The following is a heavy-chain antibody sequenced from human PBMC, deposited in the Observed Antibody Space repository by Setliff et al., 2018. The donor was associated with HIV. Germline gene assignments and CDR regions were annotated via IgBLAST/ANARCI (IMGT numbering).Heavy chain of an antibody. Sequence: PGGSLRLSCAASGFTFSNSAMHCVRQAPGKGLGWVAGISYAGSNKYYTDSVKGRFTISRDNSKNTLYLQMNSLRAEDSAVYYCANTPLALVRGAQPYFDYWGQGTLVTVSS. J-gene: IGHJ4*02. CDR1: GFTFSNSA. CDR3: ANTPLALVRGAQPYFDY. D-gene: IGHD3-10*02. CDR2: ISYAGSNK. V-gene: IGHV3-30*04.